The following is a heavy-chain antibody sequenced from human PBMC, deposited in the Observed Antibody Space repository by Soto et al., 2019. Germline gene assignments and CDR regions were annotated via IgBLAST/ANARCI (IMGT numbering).Heavy chain of an antibody. CDR3: ARESIVGATNTFDY. CDR2: IYSGGST. Sequence: PGGSLRLSCAASGFTFVSHGMHWVRQAPGKGLEWVSIIYSGGSTYYADSVKGRFTISRDNSKNTLYLQMNSLRAEDTAVYYCARESIVGATNTFDYWGQGTLVTVS. CDR1: GFTFVSHG. J-gene: IGHJ4*02. D-gene: IGHD1-26*01. V-gene: IGHV3-66*01.